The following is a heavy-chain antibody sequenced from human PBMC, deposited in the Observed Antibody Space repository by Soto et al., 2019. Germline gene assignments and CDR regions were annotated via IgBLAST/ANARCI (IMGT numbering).Heavy chain of an antibody. V-gene: IGHV4-39*01. CDR1: GGSISSRGYY. CDR2: IYYSGST. Sequence: QLQLQESGPGLVKPSETLSLTCTVSGGSISSRGYYWGWIRQPPGKGLEWIGTIYYSGSTYYNPSLRIRVTISVDTSKNQFSLKLSSVTAADTPVYYCATSNWFAPWGQGTLVTVSS. J-gene: IGHJ5*02. CDR3: ATSNWFAP.